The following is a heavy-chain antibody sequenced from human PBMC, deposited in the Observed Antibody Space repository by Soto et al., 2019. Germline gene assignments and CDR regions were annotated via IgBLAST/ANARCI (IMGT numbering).Heavy chain of an antibody. CDR2: IYYTGNT. D-gene: IGHD2-2*01. J-gene: IGHJ4*02. V-gene: IGHV4-39*01. CDR3: AAIGVEAYSFDY. Sequence: SETLSLTCTVSGVSVRNITYYWGWIRQSPGKGLEWIGSIYYTGNTYYNPSLKSRVTISIDTSKKQFSLKLSSMTAADTAVYYCAAIGVEAYSFDYWGQGTLVTVSS. CDR1: GVSVRNITYY.